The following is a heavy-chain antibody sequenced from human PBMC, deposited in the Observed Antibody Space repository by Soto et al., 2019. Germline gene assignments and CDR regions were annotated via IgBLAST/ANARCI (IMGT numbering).Heavy chain of an antibody. J-gene: IGHJ6*02. D-gene: IGHD6-13*01. CDR1: GFTLSSYN. V-gene: IGHV3-48*02. CDR3: ARDHGGSTWFVGIYYYFGVDV. CDR2: ISGSSDTI. Sequence: GGSLRLSCAASGFTLSSYNMNWVRQAPGKGLEWVSYISGSSDTIYYADSVKGRFTISRDNAKNSLYLQMDSLRDEDTAVYYCARDHGGSTWFVGIYYYFGVDVWGQGTTVTVAS.